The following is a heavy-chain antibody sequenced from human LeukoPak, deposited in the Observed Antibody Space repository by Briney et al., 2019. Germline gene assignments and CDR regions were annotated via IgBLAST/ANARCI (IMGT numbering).Heavy chain of an antibody. J-gene: IGHJ4*02. CDR1: RFTFSSYA. Sequence: GGSLRLSCAASRFTFSSYAMSWVRQAPGKGLEWVSAISGSGGSTYYIDSVKGRFTIARDNSKNTLYLQMNGLRAEDTAVYYCAKDGSRYCSGGSCYRTSFDYWGQGTLVTVSS. CDR3: AKDGSRYCSGGSCYRTSFDY. CDR2: ISGSGGST. D-gene: IGHD2-15*01. V-gene: IGHV3-23*01.